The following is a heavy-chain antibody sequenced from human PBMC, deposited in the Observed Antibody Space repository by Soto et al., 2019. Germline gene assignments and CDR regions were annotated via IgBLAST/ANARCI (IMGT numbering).Heavy chain of an antibody. J-gene: IGHJ5*02. CDR2: INPNSGGT. CDR3: ARDLGDYYDSSGYFRSWFDP. Sequence: ASVKVSCKASGYTFTDYYMHWVRQAPGQGLEWMGWINPNSGGTNYAQKFQGRVTMTRDTSISTAYMELSRLRSDDTAVYYCARDLGDYYDSSGYFRSWFDPWGQGTLVTVSS. D-gene: IGHD3-22*01. CDR1: GYTFTDYY. V-gene: IGHV1-2*02.